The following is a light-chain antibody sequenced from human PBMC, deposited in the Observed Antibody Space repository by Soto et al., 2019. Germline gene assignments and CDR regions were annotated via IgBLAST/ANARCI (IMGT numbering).Light chain of an antibody. J-gene: IGLJ2*01. CDR1: SSNVGSYNL. CDR2: EGT. V-gene: IGLV2-23*01. Sequence: QSALTQPAAESGSPGQSITISCTGTSSNVGSYNLVSWYQQHPGKAPKLMIYEGTKRPSGVSNRFSGSRSGNTASLTISGLQAEDEADYYCCSYASSGTYVVFGGGTKLTVL. CDR3: CSYASSGTYVV.